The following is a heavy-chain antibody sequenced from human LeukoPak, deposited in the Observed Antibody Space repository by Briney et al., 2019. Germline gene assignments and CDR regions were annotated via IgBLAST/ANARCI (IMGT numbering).Heavy chain of an antibody. CDR3: AHYGDYRFMYYFDF. J-gene: IGHJ4*02. CDR2: IYWNDDN. CDR1: GFSLSTSGVG. V-gene: IGHV2-5*01. D-gene: IGHD4-17*01. Sequence: SGPTLVKPTQPLTLTCTFSGFSLSTSGVGVGWIRQPPGKALEWLALIYWNDDNRYSPSLKSRLTITKDTSKKQVVLTMTNMDPVDTATYYCAHYGDYRFMYYFDFWGQGVLVSVSS.